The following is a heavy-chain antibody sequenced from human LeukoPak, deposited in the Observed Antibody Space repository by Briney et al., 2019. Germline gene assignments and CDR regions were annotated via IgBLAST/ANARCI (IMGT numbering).Heavy chain of an antibody. CDR1: GFTFSNYG. CDR3: ARPSSHYYDSSGLH. V-gene: IGHV3-48*01. Sequence: GGSLRLSCVVSGFTFSNYGMNWVRQAPGKGLEWVSYISAGRSSISYADSVKGRFTISRDNAMNSLFLQLNSLRAEDTAVYYCARPSSHYYDSSGLHWGQGTLVTVSS. J-gene: IGHJ4*02. D-gene: IGHD3-22*01. CDR2: ISAGRSSI.